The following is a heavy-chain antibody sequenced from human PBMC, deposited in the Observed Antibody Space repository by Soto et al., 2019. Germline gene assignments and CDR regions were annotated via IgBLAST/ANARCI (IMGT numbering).Heavy chain of an antibody. CDR3: AAGYGDYYFDY. J-gene: IGHJ4*02. D-gene: IGHD4-17*01. V-gene: IGHV4-39*01. Sequence: SEPLSLSCTLSDRSISNSIYYWGWVRQPPGKGLEWIGSIYYSGSTYYNPSLKSRVTISVDTSKNQFSLKLSSVTAADTAVYYCAAGYGDYYFDYWGQGTLVTVSS. CDR1: DRSISNSIYY. CDR2: IYYSGST.